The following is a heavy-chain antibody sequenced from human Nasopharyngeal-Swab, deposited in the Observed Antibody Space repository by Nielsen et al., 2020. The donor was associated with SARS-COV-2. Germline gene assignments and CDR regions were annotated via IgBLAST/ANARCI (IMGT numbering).Heavy chain of an antibody. CDR2: TYYRSKWYN. CDR3: ARDGGGYSGYDYPLYYYYYMDV. J-gene: IGHJ6*03. Sequence: WIRQSPSRGLEWLGRTYYRSKWYNDYAVSVKSRITINPDTSKNQFSLQLNSVTPEDTAVYYCARDGGGYSGYDYPLYYYYYMDVWSKGTTVTVSS. V-gene: IGHV6-1*01. D-gene: IGHD5-12*01.